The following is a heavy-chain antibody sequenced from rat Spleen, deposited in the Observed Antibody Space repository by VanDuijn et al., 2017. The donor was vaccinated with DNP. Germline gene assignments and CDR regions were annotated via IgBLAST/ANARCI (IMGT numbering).Heavy chain of an antibody. CDR3: ARAGWHGWLAY. Sequence: EVKLVESGGGLVQPGRSLKLSCAASGFNFNDYWMAWVRQAPGKGLEWIGEINKDSSRINYIPSLTDKFTISRDNAQNSLYLQMSKLGSEDTATYYCARAGWHGWLAYWGQGTLVTVSS. V-gene: IGHV4-2*01. CDR2: INKDSSRI. D-gene: IGHD1-11*01. J-gene: IGHJ3*01. CDR1: GFNFNDYW.